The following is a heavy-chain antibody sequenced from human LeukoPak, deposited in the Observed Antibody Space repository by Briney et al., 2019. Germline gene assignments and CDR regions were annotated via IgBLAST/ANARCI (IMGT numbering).Heavy chain of an antibody. J-gene: IGHJ4*02. CDR2: ISGTQSQI. CDR1: GFTFSTFY. CDR3: TRGVGAHY. Sequence: TGGSLRLSCAASGFTFSTFYMNWVRQAPGKGLEWVSSISGTQSQIYYADSVKGRFTISRDNAKNSLYLQMNSLRAEDTAVYYCTRGVGAHYWGQGTLVTVSS. V-gene: IGHV3-21*01. D-gene: IGHD1-26*01.